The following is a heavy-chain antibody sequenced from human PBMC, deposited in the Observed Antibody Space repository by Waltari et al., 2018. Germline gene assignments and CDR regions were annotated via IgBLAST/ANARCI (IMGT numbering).Heavy chain of an antibody. Sequence: QLQLQESGPGLVKPSETLSLTCTVSGGSISSSSYYWGWIRQPPGKGLEWIGSIYYSGSTYYNPSLKSRVTISVDTSKNQFSRKLSSVTAADTAVYYCARVYGDPIRFDYWGQGTLVTVSS. V-gene: IGHV4-39*01. CDR3: ARVYGDPIRFDY. CDR1: GGSISSSSYY. D-gene: IGHD4-17*01. J-gene: IGHJ4*02. CDR2: IYYSGST.